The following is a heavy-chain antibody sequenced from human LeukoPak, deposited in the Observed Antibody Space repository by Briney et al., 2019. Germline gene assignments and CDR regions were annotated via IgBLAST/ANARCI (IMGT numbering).Heavy chain of an antibody. CDR2: ISWDSDTI. V-gene: IGHV3-9*01. Sequence: GRSLRLSCAASGFSFDDYAMHWVRQTPGKGLEWLSGISWDSDTIGYADSVKGRFTISRDNAKNSLYLQMNSLRGEDTALCYCAKDISGTYLAALDYWGQGTLVTVSS. CDR1: GFSFDDYA. J-gene: IGHJ4*02. CDR3: AKDISGTYLAALDY. D-gene: IGHD1-26*01.